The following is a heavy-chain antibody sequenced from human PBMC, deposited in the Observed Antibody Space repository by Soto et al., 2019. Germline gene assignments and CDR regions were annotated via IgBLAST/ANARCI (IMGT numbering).Heavy chain of an antibody. CDR2: IIPIFGTA. CDR3: ARLSSSGYYPLHNWFDP. D-gene: IGHD3-22*01. CDR1: GGTFSSYA. Sequence: QVQLVQSGAEVKKPGSSVKVSCKASGGTFSSYAISWVRQAPGQGLEWMGGIIPIFGTANYAQKFQGRVTITEDKSTSTAYMELSSLRSEDTAVYYCARLSSSGYYPLHNWFDPWGQGTLVTVSS. J-gene: IGHJ5*02. V-gene: IGHV1-69*06.